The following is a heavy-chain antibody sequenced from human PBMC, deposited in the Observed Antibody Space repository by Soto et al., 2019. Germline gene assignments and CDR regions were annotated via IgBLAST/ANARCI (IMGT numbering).Heavy chain of an antibody. J-gene: IGHJ4*02. CDR2: IYWVDDK. CDR3: AHRILRTVFGLVTTTAIYFDF. D-gene: IGHD3-3*01. Sequence: QITLNESGPTVVKPAETLTLTCTFSGFSLTTSGVGVGWIRQSPGKAPEWLALIYWVDDKRYSASLKTRLTITKDTSKNHVVLTLASVDAADTASYYCAHRILRTVFGLVTTTAIYFDFWGQGTPVVVSS. CDR1: GFSLTTSGVG. V-gene: IGHV2-5*02.